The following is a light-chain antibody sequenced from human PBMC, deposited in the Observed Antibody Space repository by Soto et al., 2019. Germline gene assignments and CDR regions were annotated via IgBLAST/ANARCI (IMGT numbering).Light chain of an antibody. Sequence: QSVLTQPPSASGTPGQRVTISCSGSSSNIGSNYVYWYQQLPGTAPKLLIYRNNHRPSGVPDRFSGSKSGTSASLAISGLRSEDEADYYCAAWDDSLSGLNWVFGGGTKVTVL. CDR1: SSNIGSNY. V-gene: IGLV1-47*01. J-gene: IGLJ3*02. CDR3: AAWDDSLSGLNWV. CDR2: RNN.